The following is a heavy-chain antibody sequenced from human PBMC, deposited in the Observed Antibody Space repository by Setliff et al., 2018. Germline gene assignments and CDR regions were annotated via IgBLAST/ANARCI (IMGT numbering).Heavy chain of an antibody. J-gene: IGHJ4*03. V-gene: IGHV4-38-2*02. CDR3: AGGRRYDYGWDFDY. D-gene: IGHD4-17*01. Sequence: SETLSLTCTVSGYSISSGRYWGWIRQPPGKGLEWIGSISHSGSTYYNPSLRSRVTISLDTSKNQFSPKLTSVTAADTAVYYCAGGRRYDYGWDFDYWGPWTLLVTVSS. CDR1: GYSISSGRY. CDR2: ISHSGST.